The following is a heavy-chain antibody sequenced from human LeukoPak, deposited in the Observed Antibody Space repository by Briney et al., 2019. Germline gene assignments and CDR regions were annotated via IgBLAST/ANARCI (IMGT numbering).Heavy chain of an antibody. CDR1: GFTFSSYA. CDR3: AKSDWNDNWFDP. Sequence: GGSLRLSCAASGFTFSSYAMSWVRQAPGKGLEWVSGISGSGGSTYYAGSVKGRSTISRDNSRNTLYLQMNSLRAEDTAVYYCAKSDWNDNWFDPWGQGTLVTVSS. D-gene: IGHD1-1*01. V-gene: IGHV3-23*01. CDR2: ISGSGGST. J-gene: IGHJ5*02.